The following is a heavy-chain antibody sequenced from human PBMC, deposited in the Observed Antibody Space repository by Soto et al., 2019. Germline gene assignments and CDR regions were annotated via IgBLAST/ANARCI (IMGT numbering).Heavy chain of an antibody. CDR2: MSHGGST. CDR1: GVSIDSSYW. V-gene: IGHV4-4*02. CDR3: ARDFFDSSDYTTNWFDP. D-gene: IGHD3-22*01. J-gene: IGHJ5*02. Sequence: PSETLSLTCDVSGVSIDSSYWWGWVRQPPGRDLEWLGGMSHGGSTNYNPSLKSRVTISVDTSKNQFSLKLTSVTAADAALYYCARDFFDSSDYTTNWFDPWGQGTLVTVSS.